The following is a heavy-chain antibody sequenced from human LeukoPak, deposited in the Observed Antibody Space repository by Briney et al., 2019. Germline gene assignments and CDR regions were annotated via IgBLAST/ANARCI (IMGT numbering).Heavy chain of an antibody. V-gene: IGHV4-61*02. CDR3: ARVRRLAAFDI. CDR1: GGSISSGSYY. D-gene: IGHD3-10*01. Sequence: PSQTLSLTCTVSGGSISSGSYYWSWIRQPAGKGLEWIGRIYTSGSTNYNPSLKSRVTISVDTSKNQFSLKLSSVTAADTAVYYCARVRRLAAFDIWGQGTMVTVSS. CDR2: IYTSGST. J-gene: IGHJ3*02.